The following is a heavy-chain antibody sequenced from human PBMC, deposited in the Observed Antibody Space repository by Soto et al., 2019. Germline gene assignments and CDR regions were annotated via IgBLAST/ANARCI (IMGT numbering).Heavy chain of an antibody. J-gene: IGHJ4*02. Sequence: SETLSLTCAVYGGSFSGYYWSWIRQPPGKGLEWIGEINHSGSTNYNPSLKSRVTISVDTSKNQFSLKLSSVTAADTAVYYCARGPPPVYGSGRNFDYWGQGTLVTVSS. V-gene: IGHV4-34*01. CDR1: GGSFSGYY. D-gene: IGHD3-10*01. CDR2: INHSGST. CDR3: ARGPPPVYGSGRNFDY.